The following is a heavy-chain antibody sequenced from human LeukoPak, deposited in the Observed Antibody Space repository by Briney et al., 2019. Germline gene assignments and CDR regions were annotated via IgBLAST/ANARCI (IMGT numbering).Heavy chain of an antibody. CDR3: ARDLRYCSGGSCYSRWFDP. CDR1: GGSISSGSYY. V-gene: IGHV4-61*02. J-gene: IGHJ5*02. Sequence: PSETLSLTCTVSGGSISSGSYYWSWIRQPAGKGLEWIGRIYTSGSTNYNPSLKSRATISVDTSKNQFSLKLSSVTAADTAVYYCARDLRYCSGGSCYSRWFDPWGQGTLVTVSS. D-gene: IGHD2-15*01. CDR2: IYTSGST.